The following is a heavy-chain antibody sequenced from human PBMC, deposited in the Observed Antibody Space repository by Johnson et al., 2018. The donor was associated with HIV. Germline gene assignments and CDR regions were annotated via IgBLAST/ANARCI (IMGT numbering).Heavy chain of an antibody. CDR3: ARVRIGRENAFDI. CDR1: GFTFRSYA. V-gene: IGHV3-30*04. Sequence: QVQLVESGGDVVQPGRSLRLSCAASGFTFRSYAMHWVRQAPGKGLEWVAAIGYDGNDKDYAESVTGRFTISRDNSRNTLYLHLNSLRAVDTAVYYCARVRIGRENAFDIWGQGTMVTVSS. D-gene: IGHD1-26*01. CDR2: IGYDGNDK. J-gene: IGHJ3*02.